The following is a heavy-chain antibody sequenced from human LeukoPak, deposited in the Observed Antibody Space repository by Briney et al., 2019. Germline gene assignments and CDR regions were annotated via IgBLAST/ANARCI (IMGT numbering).Heavy chain of an antibody. CDR2: IYTSGST. D-gene: IGHD1-26*01. CDR3: AGGSGSYPPHDY. CDR1: GGSISSGSYY. Sequence: SETLSLTCTVSGGSISSGSYYWSWIRQPAGKGLEWIGRIYTSGSTNYNPSLKSRVTISVDTSKNQFSLKLSSVTAADTAVYYCAGGSGSYPPHDYWGQGTLVTVSS. V-gene: IGHV4-61*02. J-gene: IGHJ4*02.